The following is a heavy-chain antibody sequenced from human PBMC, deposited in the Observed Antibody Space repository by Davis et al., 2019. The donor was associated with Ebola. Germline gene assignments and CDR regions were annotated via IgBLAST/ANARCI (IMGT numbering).Heavy chain of an antibody. J-gene: IGHJ4*02. CDR1: GFNFSDYY. D-gene: IGHD6-19*01. V-gene: IGHV3-11*06. CDR3: ARDPRGIAVAGKMAGEDY. CDR2: ISSSSSYI. Sequence: GESLKISCAASGFNFSDYYMSWICQAPGKGLEWVSYISSSSSYIYYADSVKGRFTISRDNAKNSLYLQMNSLRAEDTAVYYCARDPRGIAVAGKMAGEDYWGQGTLVTVSS.